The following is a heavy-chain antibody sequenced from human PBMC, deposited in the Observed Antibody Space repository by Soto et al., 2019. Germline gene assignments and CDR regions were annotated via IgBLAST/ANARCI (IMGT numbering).Heavy chain of an antibody. D-gene: IGHD6-19*01. CDR2: ISYDGSNK. V-gene: IGHV3-30-3*02. CDR3: AKLIGRSIAVAPLGTWFDP. CDR1: GFTFSSYA. Sequence: GSLRLSCAASGFTFSSYAMHWVRQAPGKGLEWVAVISYDGSNKYYADSVKGRFTISRDNSKNTLYLQMNSLRAEDTAVYYCAKLIGRSIAVAPLGTWFDPWGQGTLVTVSS. J-gene: IGHJ5*02.